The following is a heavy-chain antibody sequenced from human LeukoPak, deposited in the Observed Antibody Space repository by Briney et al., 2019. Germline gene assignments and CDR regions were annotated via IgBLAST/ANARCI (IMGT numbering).Heavy chain of an antibody. J-gene: IGHJ4*02. CDR2: ISGSGGST. D-gene: IGHD4-17*01. V-gene: IGHV3-23*01. CDR1: GFTFSIYA. Sequence: GGSLRLSCAASGFTFSIYAMRWVRQAPGKGLEWVSAISGSGGSTYYADSVKGRFTISRDNSKNTLYLQMNSLRAEDTAVYYCAKAPPTVTTPRLKTHYFDYWGQGTLVTVSS. CDR3: AKAPPTVTTPRLKTHYFDY.